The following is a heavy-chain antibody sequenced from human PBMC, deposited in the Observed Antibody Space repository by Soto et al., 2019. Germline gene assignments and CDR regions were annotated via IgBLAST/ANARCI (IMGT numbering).Heavy chain of an antibody. CDR2: ISAYNGNT. V-gene: IGHV1-18*01. Sequence: AASVKVSCKASGYTFTSYGISWVRQAPGQGLEWMGWISAYNGNTNYAQKLQGRVTMTTDTSTSTAYMELRSLRSDDTAVYYCASDPCGGYCYSGSAWFDPWGQGTLVTVSS. D-gene: IGHD2-21*02. CDR1: GYTFTSYG. CDR3: ASDPCGGYCYSGSAWFDP. J-gene: IGHJ5*02.